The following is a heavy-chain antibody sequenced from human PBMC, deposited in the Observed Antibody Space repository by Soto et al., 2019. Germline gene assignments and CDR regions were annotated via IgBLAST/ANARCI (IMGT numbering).Heavy chain of an antibody. D-gene: IGHD3-3*01. CDR1: GYTFTSYV. CDR3: ARLPYYDFWSGFTNWFDP. Sequence: ASVKVSCKASGYTFTSYVISWVRQAPGQGLEWMGWIRAYNGNTNYAQKLQGRVTMTTDTSISTAYLQWSSLKASDTAMYYCARLPYYDFWSGFTNWFDPWGQGTLVTVSS. CDR2: IRAYNGNT. V-gene: IGHV1-18*01. J-gene: IGHJ5*02.